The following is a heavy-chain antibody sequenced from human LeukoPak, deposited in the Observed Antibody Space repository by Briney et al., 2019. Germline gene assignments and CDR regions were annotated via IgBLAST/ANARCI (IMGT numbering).Heavy chain of an antibody. CDR2: INPNSGGT. CDR3: ARETRIYDFWSGYYPEFDY. J-gene: IGHJ4*02. D-gene: IGHD3-3*01. V-gene: IGHV1-2*02. Sequence: ASVKVSCKASGYTFTGYYMHWVRQAPGQGLEWMGWINPNSGGTNYAQKFQGRVTMTRDTSISTAYMELSRLRSDDTAVYYCARETRIYDFWSGYYPEFDYWGQGTLVTVSS. CDR1: GYTFTGYY.